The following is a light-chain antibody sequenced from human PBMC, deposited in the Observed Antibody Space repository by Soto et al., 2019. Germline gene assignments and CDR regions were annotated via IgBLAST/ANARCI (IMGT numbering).Light chain of an antibody. V-gene: IGKV1-39*01. CDR3: QQCYSTPRT. CDR2: DAS. CDR1: QTISSY. Sequence: DIQMTQSPSSLSASVGDRVTITCRAGQTISSYLNWYQQKAGKAPKLLIYDASTLQSGVPSRFSGSGSGTDFTLTISSLQPEDFATYDGQQCYSTPRTFGQGTKVDIK. J-gene: IGKJ1*01.